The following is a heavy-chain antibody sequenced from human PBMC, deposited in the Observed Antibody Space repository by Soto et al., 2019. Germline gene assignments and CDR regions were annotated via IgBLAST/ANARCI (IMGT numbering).Heavy chain of an antibody. CDR3: ARFGGDDRRGAFDI. Sequence: QVQLVESGGGVVQPGRSLRLSCAGSGFTFSGHGIHWVRQALGKGLEWVALISYDGSNTYYIDSVKGRFTISRDNYKNTVYVQKNSLRAEDTAVYYCARFGGDDRRGAFDIWGQGIMVTVSP. J-gene: IGHJ3*02. CDR2: ISYDGSNT. CDR1: GFTFSGHG. V-gene: IGHV3-33*01. D-gene: IGHD2-21*02.